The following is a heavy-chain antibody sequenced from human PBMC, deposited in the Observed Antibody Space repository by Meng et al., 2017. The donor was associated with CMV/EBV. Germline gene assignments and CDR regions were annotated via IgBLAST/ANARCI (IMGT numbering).Heavy chain of an antibody. Sequence: VSGGSIRSSSYYWGWIRQPPGKGLEWIGSIYYSGSTYYNPSLKSRVTISVDTSKNQFSLKLSSVTAADTAVYYCARQGVGSGRLFDPWGQGTLVTVSS. D-gene: IGHD3-3*01. J-gene: IGHJ5*02. CDR2: IYYSGST. CDR3: ARQGVGSGRLFDP. V-gene: IGHV4-39*01. CDR1: GGSIRSSSYY.